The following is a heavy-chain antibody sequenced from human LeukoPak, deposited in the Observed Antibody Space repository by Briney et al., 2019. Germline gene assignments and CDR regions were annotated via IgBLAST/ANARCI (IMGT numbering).Heavy chain of an antibody. CDR1: GYSFTSYW. D-gene: IGHD6-13*01. J-gene: IGHJ4*02. V-gene: IGHV5-51*01. CDR3: ARRGIAAAETYYFDY. Sequence: GESLKISCKGSGYSFTSYWIGWVRQMLGKGLEWMGIIYPGDSDTRYSPSFQGQVTISADKSISTAYLQWSSLKASDTAMYYCARRGIAAAETYYFDYWGQGTLVTVSS. CDR2: IYPGDSDT.